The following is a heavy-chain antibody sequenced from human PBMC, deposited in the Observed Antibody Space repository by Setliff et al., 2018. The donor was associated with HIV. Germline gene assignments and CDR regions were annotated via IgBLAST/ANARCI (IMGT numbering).Heavy chain of an antibody. V-gene: IGHV4-39*02. D-gene: IGHD7-27*01. CDR1: GGSISIISYY. J-gene: IGHJ4*02. CDR2: IYYSGST. CDR3: ARDRPNWAMDY. Sequence: PSETLSLTCTVSGGSISIISYYWGWIRQPPGKGLEYIGSIYYSGSTYYNPSLKSRVTISVDTSKNQFSLNLSSVTAADTAVYYCARDRPNWAMDYWGQGTLVTVSS.